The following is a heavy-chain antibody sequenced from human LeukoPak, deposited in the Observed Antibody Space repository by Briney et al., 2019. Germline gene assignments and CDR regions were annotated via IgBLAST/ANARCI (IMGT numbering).Heavy chain of an antibody. J-gene: IGHJ4*02. CDR3: TRGDGSGSY. V-gene: IGHV3-49*04. CDR2: IRSKTSGGTT. CDR1: GFTFGDYA. D-gene: IGHD1-26*01. Sequence: PGGSLRLSCTASGFTFGDYAMSWVRQAPGKGLDWIGFIRSKTSGGTTEYAASVKGRFTIVRDDSKSIAYLQINSLKTEDTAVYYCTRGDGSGSYWGQGTLVTVSS.